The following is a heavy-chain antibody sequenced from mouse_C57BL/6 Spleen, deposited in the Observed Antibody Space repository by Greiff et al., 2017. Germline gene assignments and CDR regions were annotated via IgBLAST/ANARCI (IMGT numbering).Heavy chain of an antibody. CDR3: ASNYGRDYFDY. D-gene: IGHD1-1*01. CDR1: GYTFTSYW. Sequence: QVQLQQPGAELVKPGASVKLSCKASGYTFTSYWMQWVKQRPGQGLEWIGEIDPSDSYTNYNQKFKGKAPLTVDTSSSTAYMLLSSLTSEDSAVYYRASNYGRDYFDYWGQGTTLTVSS. V-gene: IGHV1-50*01. CDR2: IDPSDSYT. J-gene: IGHJ2*01.